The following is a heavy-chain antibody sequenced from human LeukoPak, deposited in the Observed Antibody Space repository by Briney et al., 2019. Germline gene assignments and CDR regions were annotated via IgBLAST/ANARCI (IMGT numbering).Heavy chain of an antibody. CDR2: IYYSGST. CDR1: GGSISSYY. D-gene: IGHD4-11*01. V-gene: IGHV4-59*01. CDR3: ARVPTTTPIDY. J-gene: IGHJ4*02. Sequence: PETLSLTCTVSGGSISSYYWSWIRQPPGKGLEWIGYIYYSGSTNYNPSLKSRVTISVDTSKNQFSLKLSSVTAADTAVYYCARVPTTTPIDYWGQGTLVTVSS.